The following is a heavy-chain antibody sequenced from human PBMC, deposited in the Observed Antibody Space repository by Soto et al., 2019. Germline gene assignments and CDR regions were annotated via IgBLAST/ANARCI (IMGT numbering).Heavy chain of an antibody. V-gene: IGHV4-59*01. Sequence: SETLSLTCTVSGGSISSYYWSWIRQPPGKGLEWIGYIYYSGSTNYNPSLKSRVTISVDTSKNQFSLKLSSVTAADTAVYYCARGGYQLLLEYNWFDPWGQGTLVTVSS. D-gene: IGHD2-2*01. J-gene: IGHJ5*02. CDR3: ARGGYQLLLEYNWFDP. CDR1: GGSISSYY. CDR2: IYYSGST.